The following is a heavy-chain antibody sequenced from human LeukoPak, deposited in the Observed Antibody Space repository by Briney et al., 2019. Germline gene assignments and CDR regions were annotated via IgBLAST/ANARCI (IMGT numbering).Heavy chain of an antibody. CDR3: ARDLPPYYFDY. CDR1: GGIFSSYA. CDR2: IIPILGIA. Sequence: ASVTVSCKASGGIFSSYAISWVRQAPGQGLEWMGRIIPILGIANYTQKFQGRVTITADKSTSTAYMDLSSLRSEDTAVYYCARDLPPYYFDYWGQGTLVTVSS. V-gene: IGHV1-69*04. J-gene: IGHJ4*02.